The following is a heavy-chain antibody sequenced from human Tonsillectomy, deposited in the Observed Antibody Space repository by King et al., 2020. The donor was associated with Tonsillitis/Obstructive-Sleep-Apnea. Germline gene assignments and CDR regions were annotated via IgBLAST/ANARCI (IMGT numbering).Heavy chain of an antibody. J-gene: IGHJ5*02. D-gene: IGHD4-17*01. CDR3: ARVPTMTTFEGTFDP. CDR2: IYYSGST. Sequence: QLQESGPGLVKPSQTLSLTCTVSGGSISSDGYYWSWIRQHPGKGLEWIGYIYYSGSTYYNPSLKSLVTISVDTSKNQFSLKLSSMTAADTAVYYCARVPTMTTFEGTFDPWGQGTLVTVSS. V-gene: IGHV4-31*01. CDR1: GGSISSDGYY.